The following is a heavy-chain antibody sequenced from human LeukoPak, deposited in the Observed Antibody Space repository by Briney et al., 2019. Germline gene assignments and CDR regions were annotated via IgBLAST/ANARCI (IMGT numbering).Heavy chain of an antibody. CDR3: ARDRGSSWYWFDP. Sequence: GGSLRLSCAASGFTFSSYSMNWVRQAPGKGLEWVSYISSSSTIYYADSVKGRFTISRDNAKNSLYLQMNSLRAEDTAVYYCARDRGSSWYWFDPWGQGTLVTVSS. CDR2: ISSSSTI. D-gene: IGHD6-13*01. V-gene: IGHV3-48*01. J-gene: IGHJ5*02. CDR1: GFTFSSYS.